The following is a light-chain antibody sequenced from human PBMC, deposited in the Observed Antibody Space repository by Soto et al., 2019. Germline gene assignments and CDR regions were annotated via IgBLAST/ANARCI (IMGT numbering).Light chain of an antibody. Sequence: QAVVTQAASVSGSPGQSITISCTGASSDFGDHKSVSWYQHHPGKAPKLIIYEVNYRPSGVSSRFSGSRSGNTASLTISGLQAEDEAHYYCSSSTDTRILFGGGTQLTVL. J-gene: IGLJ2*01. CDR2: EVN. V-gene: IGLV2-14*01. CDR1: SSDFGDHKS. CDR3: SSSTDTRIL.